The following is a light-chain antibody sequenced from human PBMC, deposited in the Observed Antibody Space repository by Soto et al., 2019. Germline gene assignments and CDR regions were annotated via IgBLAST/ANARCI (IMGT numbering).Light chain of an antibody. J-gene: IGLJ3*02. V-gene: IGLV4-69*01. CDR3: QTWGSKV. CDR2: GNSDGSH. Sequence: QSVLTQSPSASASLVASVKLTCTLSSGHSSYAIAWHQQQPEKGPRFLLKGNSDGSHSKGDGIPARFSVSSSGAERYLTISSLQSEDEADYYCQTWGSKVFGGGTKLTV. CDR1: SGHSSYA.